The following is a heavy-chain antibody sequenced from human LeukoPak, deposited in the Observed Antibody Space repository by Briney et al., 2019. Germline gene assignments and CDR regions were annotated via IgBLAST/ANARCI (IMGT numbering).Heavy chain of an antibody. D-gene: IGHD5-18*01. V-gene: IGHV4-39*07. Sequence: SETLSLTCTVSGGSISSSSYYWGWIRQPPGKGLEWIGSIYYSGSTYYNPSLKSRVTISVDTSKNQFSLKLSSVTAADTAVYHCAKPAGYSYGYYFDYWGQGTLVTVSS. CDR1: GGSISSSSYY. CDR2: IYYSGST. CDR3: AKPAGYSYGYYFDY. J-gene: IGHJ4*02.